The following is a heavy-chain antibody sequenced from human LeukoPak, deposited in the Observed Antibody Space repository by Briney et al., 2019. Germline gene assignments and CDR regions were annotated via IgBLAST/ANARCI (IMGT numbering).Heavy chain of an antibody. CDR3: ARDRYTSSWTTAFDY. CDR1: GYTITGYY. J-gene: IGHJ4*02. V-gene: IGHV1-2*02. D-gene: IGHD6-13*01. CDR2: INPNNGGT. Sequence: ASVKVSCKAFGYTITGYYIHWVRQAPGQGLEWMGWINPNNGGTNYAQKFQGRVTTTRDTSISTAYMELTRLRSDDTAVYYCARDRYTSSWTTAFDYWGQGTLVTVSS.